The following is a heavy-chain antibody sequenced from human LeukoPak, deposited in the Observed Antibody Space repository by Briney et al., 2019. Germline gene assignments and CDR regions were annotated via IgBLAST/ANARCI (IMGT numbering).Heavy chain of an antibody. Sequence: SQTLSLTCTVSGGSISSGGYYWSWIRQPPGKGLEWIGYVYHSGSTYYNPSLKSRVTISVDRSKNQFSLKLSSVTAADTAVYYCARDVHYGGNWYFDYWGQGTLVTVSS. V-gene: IGHV4-30-2*01. CDR3: ARDVHYGGNWYFDY. CDR2: VYHSGST. J-gene: IGHJ4*02. CDR1: GGSISSGGYY. D-gene: IGHD4-23*01.